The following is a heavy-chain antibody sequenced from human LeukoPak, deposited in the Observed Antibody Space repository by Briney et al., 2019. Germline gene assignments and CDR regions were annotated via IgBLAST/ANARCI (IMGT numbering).Heavy chain of an antibody. Sequence: SETLSLTCTVSGGSISGYFWSWIRQPPGKGLEWIGSMSYSGSTYYNPSLTSRVTISVDTSKNQFSLNLSSVTATDTAVYYCARSVSAYYDFWRPWGQGTLVTVSS. CDR3: ARSVSAYYDFWRP. D-gene: IGHD3-3*01. V-gene: IGHV4-59*05. CDR1: GGSISGYF. J-gene: IGHJ5*02. CDR2: MSYSGST.